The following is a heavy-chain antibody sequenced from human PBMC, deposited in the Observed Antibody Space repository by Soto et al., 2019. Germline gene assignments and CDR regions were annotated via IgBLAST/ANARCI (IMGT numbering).Heavy chain of an antibody. CDR2: IYHSGST. V-gene: IGHV4-4*02. Sequence: TSETLSLTCTVSGGSISSSNWWSWVRQPPGKGLEWIGEIYHSGSTNYNPSLKSRVTISVDKSKNQFSLKLSSVTAADTAVYYCARSLSSSWYVYWFDPWGQGTLVTVSS. CDR3: ARSLSSSWYVYWFDP. J-gene: IGHJ5*02. CDR1: GGSISSSNW. D-gene: IGHD6-13*01.